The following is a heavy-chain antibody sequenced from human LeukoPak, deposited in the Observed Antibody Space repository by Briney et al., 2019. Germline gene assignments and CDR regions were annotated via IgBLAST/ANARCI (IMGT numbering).Heavy chain of an antibody. Sequence: PSETLSLTCAVYGGSFSGYYWSWIRQPPGKGLEWIGEINHSGSTNYNPSLKSRVTISVDTSKNQFSLKLSSVTAADTAVYYCARERGYCSSTSCYRPPAFDIWGQGTVVTVSS. CDR3: ARERGYCSSTSCYRPPAFDI. V-gene: IGHV4-34*01. CDR2: INHSGST. J-gene: IGHJ3*02. D-gene: IGHD2-2*02. CDR1: GGSFSGYY.